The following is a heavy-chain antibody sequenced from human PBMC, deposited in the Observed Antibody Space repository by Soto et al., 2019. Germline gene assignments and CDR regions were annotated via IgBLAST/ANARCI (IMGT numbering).Heavy chain of an antibody. D-gene: IGHD1-26*01. V-gene: IGHV5-51*01. J-gene: IGHJ6*02. CDR1: GYIFTSYW. Sequence: ESLKVSWKGSGYIFTSYWIGGVRQMPGKSLELMGIIYAGDSDTRYSPSFQGEVTISAEKSISTAYMQWSSLTASATAMYYCARHGRYSSYAMDVWGQGPTVTVSS. CDR3: ARHGRYSSYAMDV. CDR2: IYAGDSDT.